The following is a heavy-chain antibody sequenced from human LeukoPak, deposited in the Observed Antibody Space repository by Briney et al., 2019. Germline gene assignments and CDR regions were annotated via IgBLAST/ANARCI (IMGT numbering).Heavy chain of an antibody. J-gene: IGHJ3*02. CDR1: GNSFSNYW. CDR3: ARLSMIDTFDI. CDR2: IYPGDSDT. D-gene: IGHD3-22*01. V-gene: IGHV5-51*01. Sequence: GESLKISCKGSGNSFSNYWFGWVRHLPGRGLEWMGIIYPGDSDTRYNPSFQGQVTISADKSINTAYLHWRSLKASDTAMHYCARLSMIDTFDIWGLGTVVTVSS.